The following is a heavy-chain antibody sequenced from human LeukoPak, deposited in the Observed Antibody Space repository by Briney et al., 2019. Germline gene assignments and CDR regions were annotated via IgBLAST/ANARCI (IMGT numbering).Heavy chain of an antibody. D-gene: IGHD4-17*01. Sequence: GGSLRLSCAASEFTVNNNYMSWVRQALGKGLEWVSTIYSAGSTNYADSVKGRFAISRDNSKNTMYLQMNSLRAEDTAVYYCAGGLRSGLIDYWGQGTLVTVSS. CDR1: EFTVNNNY. CDR3: AGGLRSGLIDY. V-gene: IGHV3-53*01. J-gene: IGHJ4*02. CDR2: IYSAGST.